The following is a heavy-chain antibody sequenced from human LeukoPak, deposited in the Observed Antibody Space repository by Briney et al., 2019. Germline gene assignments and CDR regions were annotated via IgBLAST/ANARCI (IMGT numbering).Heavy chain of an antibody. CDR2: SYTSGST. CDR1: GVSVSSYF. D-gene: IGHD6-13*01. Sequence: PSETLSLTCTVSGVSVSSYFWSWIRQPAGKGLEWIGRSYTSGSTHYNPSLKSRVSISIDTSKNQFSLKLSSVTAADTGVYYCARDTGSWFWDYWGQGILVTVSS. CDR3: ARDTGSWFWDY. V-gene: IGHV4-4*07. J-gene: IGHJ4*02.